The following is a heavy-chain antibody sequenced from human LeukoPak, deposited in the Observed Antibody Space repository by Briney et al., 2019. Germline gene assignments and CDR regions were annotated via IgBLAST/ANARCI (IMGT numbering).Heavy chain of an antibody. CDR2: ITSDGSST. CDR1: GFTFSSTW. Sequence: GGSLRLSCAASGFTFSSTWMHWVRHPPGKGLVWVARITSDGSSTTYADSVKGRFTISRDNAKNTLYLQMNSLRAEDTAVYYCARGGYDFWSGYYSQYWGQGTLVTVSS. CDR3: ARGGYDFWSGYYSQY. V-gene: IGHV3-74*03. D-gene: IGHD3-3*01. J-gene: IGHJ4*02.